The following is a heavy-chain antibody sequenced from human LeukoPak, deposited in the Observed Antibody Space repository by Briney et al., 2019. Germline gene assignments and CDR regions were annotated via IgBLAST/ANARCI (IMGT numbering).Heavy chain of an antibody. Sequence: SETLSLTCTVSGDSISSSNYHWAWIRQPPGKGLEWIGSIYYSGNTYSNPSLRSRVTISVDTSKNQFSLRLNSVTAADAAVYYCARHYCQTTSCPWVYWGQGTLVSVSS. V-gene: IGHV4-39*01. J-gene: IGHJ4*02. CDR1: GDSISSSNYH. CDR2: IYYSGNT. CDR3: ARHYCQTTSCPWVY. D-gene: IGHD2-2*01.